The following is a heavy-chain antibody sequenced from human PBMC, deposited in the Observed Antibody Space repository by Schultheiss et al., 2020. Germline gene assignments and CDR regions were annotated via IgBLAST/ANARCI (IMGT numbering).Heavy chain of an antibody. V-gene: IGHV4-59*08. CDR3: ARLLEYGDYVDDRWFDP. Sequence: SETLSLTCTVSGGSISSYYWSWIRQPPGKGLEWIGYIYYSGSTNYNPSLKSRVTISVDTSKNQFSLKLKSVTAADTAVYYCARLLEYGDYVDDRWFDPWGQGTLVTVSS. J-gene: IGHJ5*02. CDR1: GGSISSYY. D-gene: IGHD4-17*01. CDR2: IYYSGST.